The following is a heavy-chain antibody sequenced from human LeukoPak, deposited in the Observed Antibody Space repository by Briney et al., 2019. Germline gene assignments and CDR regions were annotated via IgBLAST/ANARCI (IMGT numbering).Heavy chain of an antibody. V-gene: IGHV3-23*01. CDR2: MSSSDDGR. D-gene: IGHD3-10*02. CDR3: AELGITMIGGV. CDR1: GFSFSSYA. J-gene: IGHJ6*04. Sequence: GGSLRLSCATSGFSFSSYAMSWVRQAPGKGLEWVSAMSSSDDGRYYAASVRGRFTISRDNSKNTLYLQMNSLRAEDTAVYYCAELGITMIGGVWGKGTTVTISS.